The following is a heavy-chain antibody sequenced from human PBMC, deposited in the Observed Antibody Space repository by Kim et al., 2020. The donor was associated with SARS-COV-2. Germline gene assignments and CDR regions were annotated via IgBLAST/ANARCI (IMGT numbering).Heavy chain of an antibody. CDR2: IYYSGST. Sequence: SETLSLTCTVSGGSISSSSYYWGWIRQPPGKGLEWIGSIYYSGSTYYNPSLKSRATISVNTSKNQFSLKLSSVTAADTAVYYCARGLSMVRGVRAFDIWGQGTMVTVSS. J-gene: IGHJ3*02. CDR1: GGSISSSSYY. CDR3: ARGLSMVRGVRAFDI. D-gene: IGHD3-10*01. V-gene: IGHV4-39*01.